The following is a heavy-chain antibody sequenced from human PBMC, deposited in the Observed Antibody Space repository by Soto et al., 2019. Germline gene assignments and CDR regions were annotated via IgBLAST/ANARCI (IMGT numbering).Heavy chain of an antibody. J-gene: IGHJ5*02. V-gene: IGHV3-11*01. CDR3: ARFTPRVEGYHVDP. CDR1: GFSLSDYY. D-gene: IGHD5-12*01. Sequence: QVQLVESGGGLVKPGGFLRVSCAASGFSLSDYYMSWIRQAPGKGLEWVSYISSSGSTKHYGHSVKGRFTISRDNAKNSLYLQMTSLRAEDTAVYYCARFTPRVEGYHVDPWGQGTLVTVSS. CDR2: ISSSGSTK.